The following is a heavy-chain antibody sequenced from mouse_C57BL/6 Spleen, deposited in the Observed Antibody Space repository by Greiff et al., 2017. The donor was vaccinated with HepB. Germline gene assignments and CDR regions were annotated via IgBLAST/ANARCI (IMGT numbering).Heavy chain of an antibody. V-gene: IGHV5-17*01. CDR1: GFTFSDYG. CDR3: ARTYYFDV. Sequence: EVQVVESGGGLVKPGGSLKLSCAASGFTFSDYGMHWVRQAPEKGLEWVAYISSGSSTIYYADTVKGRFTISRDNAKNTLFLQMTSLRSEDTAMYYCARTYYFDVWGTGTTVTVSS. J-gene: IGHJ1*03. CDR2: ISSGSSTI.